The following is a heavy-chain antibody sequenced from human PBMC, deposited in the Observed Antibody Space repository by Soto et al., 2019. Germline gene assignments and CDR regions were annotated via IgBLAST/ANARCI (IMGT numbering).Heavy chain of an antibody. CDR2: IYSSGST. Sequence: SETLSLTCPVSGGAINIYYLTWLRQPAGKGLEWIGRIYSSGSTKYNPSLQSRVTMSLDTSKNQFSLRLTSVTAADTAVYYCARGQRFSDWFDPWGQGTLVTVSS. J-gene: IGHJ5*02. V-gene: IGHV4-4*07. D-gene: IGHD3-3*01. CDR1: GGAINIYY. CDR3: ARGQRFSDWFDP.